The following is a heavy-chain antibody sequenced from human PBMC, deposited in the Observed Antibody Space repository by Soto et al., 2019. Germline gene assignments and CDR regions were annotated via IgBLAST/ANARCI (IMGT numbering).Heavy chain of an antibody. CDR3: ARRKERSGPNYFDY. CDR1: GDTFTKYD. CDR2: MNPNNGYT. V-gene: IGHV1-8*01. J-gene: IGHJ4*02. D-gene: IGHD6-25*01. Sequence: QVQLVQSGAEVKKPGASVKVSCKASGDTFTKYDINWVRQAPGQGLEWMGWMNPNNGYTGHAQKFRGRVTMTRDTSISTAYMELSSLTSEDTAVYYCARRKERSGPNYFDYWGQGTLVTVSS.